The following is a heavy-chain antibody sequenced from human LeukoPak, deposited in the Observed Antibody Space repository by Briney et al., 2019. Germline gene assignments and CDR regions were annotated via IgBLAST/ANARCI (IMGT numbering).Heavy chain of an antibody. CDR2: IGTSSSTI. Sequence: PGGSLRLSCAASGFIFRSYSMNWVRQAPGKGLEWVSYIGTSSSTIYYADSVKGRFTISRDNAKNSLYLQMNSLRDGDTAVYYCARHDYGGNSGDYWGQGTLVTVSS. J-gene: IGHJ4*02. V-gene: IGHV3-48*02. CDR1: GFIFRSYS. CDR3: ARHDYGGNSGDY. D-gene: IGHD4-23*01.